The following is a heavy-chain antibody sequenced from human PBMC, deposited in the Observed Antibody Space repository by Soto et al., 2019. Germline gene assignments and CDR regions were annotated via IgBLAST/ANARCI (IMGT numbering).Heavy chain of an antibody. V-gene: IGHV1-18*01. D-gene: IGHD2-8*01. CDR3: AKNGQPPYYYYGMDV. CDR1: GYTFTSYG. CDR2: ISGYNGDT. Sequence: GASVKLSCKDSGYTFTSYGISWVRQAPRQGLEWMGWISGYNGDTNYAQKFQGRVTMTVDTSTTTAFMELTSLTSDDRAVYYCAKNGQPPYYYYGMDVWGQGTTVTVS. J-gene: IGHJ6*02.